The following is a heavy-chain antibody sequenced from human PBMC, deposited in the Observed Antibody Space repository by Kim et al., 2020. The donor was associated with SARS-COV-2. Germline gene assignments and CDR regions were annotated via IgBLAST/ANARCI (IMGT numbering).Heavy chain of an antibody. CDR2: IGGDGVRT. Sequence: GGSLRLSCGAPGFTFDDYAMHWVRQAPGKGLEWVSVIGGDGVRTFSADSVKGRFTISRDKIKNSLYLQMDSLRTEDTALYYCAKDKGTSSWYGAFGMWGQGTMVTVSS. V-gene: IGHV3-43*02. D-gene: IGHD6-13*01. CDR1: GFTFDDYA. J-gene: IGHJ3*02. CDR3: AKDKGTSSWYGAFGM.